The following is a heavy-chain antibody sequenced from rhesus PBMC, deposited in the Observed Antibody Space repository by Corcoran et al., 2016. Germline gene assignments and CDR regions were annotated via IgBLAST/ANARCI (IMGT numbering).Heavy chain of an antibody. V-gene: IGHV3S42*01. D-gene: IGHD3-3*01. J-gene: IGHJ6*01. CDR1: GFTFSSYW. Sequence: EVQLVESGGGLAKPGGSLRLSCAASGFTFSSYWMNWVRQTPGKGLEWIYAINSGGGNTYHADSVKSRFTISRDNSKNTRSLQRNSLRAEDTAVYYCAKGGRITIFGLVIQDYYGLDSWGQGVVVTVSS. CDR3: AKGGRITIFGLVIQDYYGLDS. CDR2: INSGGGNT.